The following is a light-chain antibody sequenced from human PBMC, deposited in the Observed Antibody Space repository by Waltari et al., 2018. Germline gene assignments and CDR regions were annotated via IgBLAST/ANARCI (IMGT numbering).Light chain of an antibody. J-gene: IGKJ1*01. CDR3: QKYESLPAT. CDR1: QSISKY. CDR2: HAS. V-gene: IGKV3-20*01. Sequence: EIVLTQSPGTLSLSPGARATLSCRASQSISKYLAWYQQKPGQAPRLLIFHASTRATGIPDRFSGSGSGTDFSLIISRLEPEDFVVYYCQKYESLPATFGQGTKVEIK.